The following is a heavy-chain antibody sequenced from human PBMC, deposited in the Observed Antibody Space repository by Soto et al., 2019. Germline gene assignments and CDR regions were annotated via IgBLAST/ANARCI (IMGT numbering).Heavy chain of an antibody. CDR2: IGGTDGDSDGVP. CDR3: EKMRRKWGAFDF. V-gene: IGHV3-23*01. CDR1: GFILNNYA. Sequence: VQLLESGGDLVQPGGSLRLSCVASGFILNNYAMSWVRQAPGKGLEWVSTIGGTDGDSDGVPWYEDSVKGRFTISRDSSTNTLFLHMDNLRSVNSALYYCEKMRRKWGAFDFWGQGTKVVVSS. D-gene: IGHD7-27*01. J-gene: IGHJ3*01.